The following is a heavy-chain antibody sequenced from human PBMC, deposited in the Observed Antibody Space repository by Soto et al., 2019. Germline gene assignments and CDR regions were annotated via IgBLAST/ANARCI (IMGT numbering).Heavy chain of an antibody. V-gene: IGHV3-23*01. J-gene: IGHJ4*02. CDR1: GFTFSSYA. CDR3: TKVRSAVVGAATNY. D-gene: IGHD2-15*01. CDR2: ISSSGETS. Sequence: GGSLRLSCVTSGFTFSSYAMSWVRQSPGKGLEWVSSISSSGETSYNADSVKGRFSISRDNVENTVHPQMDSLRAEDTAVYFCTKVRSAVVGAATNYWGQGTLVTVSS.